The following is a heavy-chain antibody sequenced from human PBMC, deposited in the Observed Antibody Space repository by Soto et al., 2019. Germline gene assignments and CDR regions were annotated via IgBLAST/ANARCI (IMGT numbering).Heavy chain of an antibody. CDR2: ISRSSGAT. V-gene: IGHV3-48*01. J-gene: IGHJ5*02. CDR3: ARIATGSVEYWFDP. D-gene: IGHD6-13*01. CDR1: GFTFSNYS. Sequence: GGSLRLSCAASGFTFSNYSMNWVRQAPGKGLEWISYISRSSGATYYADSVKGRFTISRDNTKNSLYLQMSSLRAEDTAVYYCARIATGSVEYWFDPWGQGTLVTVSS.